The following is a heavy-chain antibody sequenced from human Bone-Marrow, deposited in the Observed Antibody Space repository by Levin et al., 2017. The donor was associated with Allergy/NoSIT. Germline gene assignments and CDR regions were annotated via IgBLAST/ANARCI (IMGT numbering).Heavy chain of an antibody. J-gene: IGHJ4*02. CDR3: ATTPEGYCSSTSCNLAY. CDR1: GYTDNTYG. Sequence: ASVKVSCKASGYTDNTYGVNWVRQVPGQGLEWVGWITPYNDNTQYGQNFQGRVTLTTDTSTSTAYMELTSLRSDDAAVYYCATTPEGYCSSTSCNLAYWGQGTLVTVSS. V-gene: IGHV1-18*01. D-gene: IGHD2-2*01. CDR2: ITPYNDNT.